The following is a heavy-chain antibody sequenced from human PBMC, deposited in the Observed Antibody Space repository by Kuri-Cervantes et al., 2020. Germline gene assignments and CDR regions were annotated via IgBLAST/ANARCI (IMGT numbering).Heavy chain of an antibody. Sequence: ASVKVSCKASGYTLTELSMHWVRQAPGKGLEWMGGFDPEDGETIYAQKFQGRVTMTEDTSTDTAYMELSSLRSEDTAVYYCATAEPGMAYYYYGMDVWGQGTTVTVSS. J-gene: IGHJ6*02. V-gene: IGHV1-24*01. CDR1: GYTLTELS. D-gene: IGHD1-26*01. CDR3: ATAEPGMAYYYYGMDV. CDR2: FDPEDGET.